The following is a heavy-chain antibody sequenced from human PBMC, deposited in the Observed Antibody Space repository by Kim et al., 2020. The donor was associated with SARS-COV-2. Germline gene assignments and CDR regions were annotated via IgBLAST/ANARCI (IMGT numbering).Heavy chain of an antibody. Sequence: PTNRPSLKSRVTIPVDKSKNQFSLKLSSVTAAGTAVYYCARGEREPRFDWGQGTLVTVSS. CDR2: P. CDR3: ARGEREPRFD. J-gene: IGHJ4*02. D-gene: IGHD1-26*01. V-gene: IGHV4-4*02.